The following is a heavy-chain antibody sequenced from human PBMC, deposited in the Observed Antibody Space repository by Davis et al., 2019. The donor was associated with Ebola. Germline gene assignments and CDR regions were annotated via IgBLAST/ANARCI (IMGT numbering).Heavy chain of an antibody. CDR2: INSDGSST. CDR1: GFTFSSYW. D-gene: IGHD2-15*01. J-gene: IGHJ6*02. CDR3: ARDGGVVAAHYYYYYGMDV. V-gene: IGHV3-74*01. Sequence: HTGGSLRLSCAASGFTFSSYWMHWVRQAPGKGLVWVSRINSDGSSTSYADSVKGRFTISRDNAKNTLYLQMNSLRAEDTAVYYCARDGGVVAAHYYYYYGMDVWGQGTTVTVSS.